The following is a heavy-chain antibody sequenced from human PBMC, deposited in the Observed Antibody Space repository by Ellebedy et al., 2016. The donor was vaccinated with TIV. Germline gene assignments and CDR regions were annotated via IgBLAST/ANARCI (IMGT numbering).Heavy chain of an antibody. CDR2: GYRTGRT. J-gene: IGHJ4*02. CDR1: GGSISNSY. CDR3: ARGHSGFYYYFDY. D-gene: IGHD6-19*01. Sequence: SETLSLTCTVSGGSISNSYWTWIRQPPGKGLEWIGYGYRTGRTDYNPSLKSRVPISVDTAKNEFSLKLTSVTAADTAVYYCARGHSGFYYYFDYWGQGNLVTVSS. V-gene: IGHV4-59*01.